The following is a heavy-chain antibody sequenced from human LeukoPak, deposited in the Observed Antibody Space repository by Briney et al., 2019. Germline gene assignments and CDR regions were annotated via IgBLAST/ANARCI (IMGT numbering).Heavy chain of an antibody. V-gene: IGHV4-59*08. J-gene: IGHJ4*02. Sequence: PSETLSLTCTVSGGSISSYYWSWIRQPPGKGLEWIGYIYYSGSTNYNPSLKSRVTISVDRSENHFSLNLRSVTAADTAVYYCAKSATTFEYWGQGTLVTVSS. CDR3: AKSATTFEY. D-gene: IGHD1-14*01. CDR1: GGSISSYY. CDR2: IYYSGST.